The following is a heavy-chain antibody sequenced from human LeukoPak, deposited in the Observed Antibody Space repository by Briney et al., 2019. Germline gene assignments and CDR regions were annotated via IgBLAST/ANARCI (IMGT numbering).Heavy chain of an antibody. CDR1: GFTFSNYA. J-gene: IGHJ4*02. Sequence: GGSLRLSCAASGFTFSNYAMHWVRQAPGKGLEYVSGISSKGYNTYYANSVKGRFTISRDKSKNTLYLQMGSLRAEDMAVYYCARDLYYGSGSDYNGLENWGQGTLVTVSS. CDR2: ISSKGYNT. D-gene: IGHD3-10*01. V-gene: IGHV3-64*01. CDR3: ARDLYYGSGSDYNGLEN.